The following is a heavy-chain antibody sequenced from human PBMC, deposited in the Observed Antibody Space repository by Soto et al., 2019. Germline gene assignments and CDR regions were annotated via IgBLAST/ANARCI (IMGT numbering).Heavy chain of an antibody. CDR1: GYTFTRYG. V-gene: IGHV1-18*01. Sequence: QVQLVQSGAEVKNPGASVKVSCKASGYTFTRYGIGWARQAPGQGLEWMGWINTYNGNTNYAQNVQGRVTLTTDTXSRTACMELRSLRSTDPAIYYGAMXDVXVXGSPQDVWGQGTTVIVSS. CDR2: INTYNGNT. D-gene: IGHD2-2*03. CDR3: AMXDVXVXGSPQDV. J-gene: IGHJ6*02.